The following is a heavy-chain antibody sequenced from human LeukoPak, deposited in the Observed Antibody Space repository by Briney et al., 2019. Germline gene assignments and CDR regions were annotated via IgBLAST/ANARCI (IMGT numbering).Heavy chain of an antibody. CDR2: VIPIFGTA. J-gene: IGHJ3*02. V-gene: IGHV1-69*01. Sequence: ASVKVSCKASGGTFSSYAFSWVRQAPGQGLEWMGGVIPIFGTANYAQKFQGRVTITADESTSTTYMELSRLRSEDTAVYYCARGRGDYDSSGYFRDDAFDIWGQGTMVTVSS. CDR3: ARGRGDYDSSGYFRDDAFDI. CDR1: GGTFSSYA. D-gene: IGHD3-22*01.